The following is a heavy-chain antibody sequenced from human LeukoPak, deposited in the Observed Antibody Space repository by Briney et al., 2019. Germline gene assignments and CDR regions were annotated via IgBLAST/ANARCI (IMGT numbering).Heavy chain of an antibody. CDR2: INGDGSTT. V-gene: IGHV3-74*01. CDR1: GFAFSTYW. D-gene: IGHD1-1*01. J-gene: IGHJ4*02. CDR3: ARDRGYALDY. Sequence: GSLRLSCTASGFAFSTYWMHWVRQAPGKGLVWVSHINGDGSTTTYADSVKGRFTISRDNAKNTLYLQMNSLRVEDTAVYYCARDRGYALDYWGQGTPVPVSS.